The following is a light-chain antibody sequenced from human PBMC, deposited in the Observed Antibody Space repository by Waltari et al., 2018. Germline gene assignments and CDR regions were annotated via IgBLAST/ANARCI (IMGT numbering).Light chain of an antibody. CDR2: AAS. V-gene: IGKV1-9*01. CDR1: QDISSY. J-gene: IGKJ4*01. Sequence: IQLTQSPSSLSASVGDRVTIACRASQDISSYLAWYQPKPGTAPKLLIYAASTLQSGVPSRFSGSGSGTDFTLTISSLQPEDFATYYCQQLNSYPSFGGGTKVEIK. CDR3: QQLNSYPS.